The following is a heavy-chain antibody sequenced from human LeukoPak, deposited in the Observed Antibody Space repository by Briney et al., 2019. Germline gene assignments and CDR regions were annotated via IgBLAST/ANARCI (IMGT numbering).Heavy chain of an antibody. CDR2: ISDSGDST. V-gene: IGHV3-23*01. Sequence: PGGSLRLSCAASGFTFRIYAMNWVRQAPGKGLEWASGISDSGDSTYYADSVKGRFTISKDNSNNTLYLQMNSLRADDTAVYYCAKGRLWGRGGYHYYYMDVWGKGTAVTISS. J-gene: IGHJ6*03. CDR1: GFTFRIYA. D-gene: IGHD3-16*01. CDR3: AKGRLWGRGGYHYYYMDV.